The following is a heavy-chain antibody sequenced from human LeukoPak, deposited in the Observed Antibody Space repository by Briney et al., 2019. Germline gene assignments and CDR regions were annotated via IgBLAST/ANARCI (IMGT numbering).Heavy chain of an antibody. J-gene: IGHJ1*01. D-gene: IGHD6-13*01. Sequence: PSETLSLTCTVSGGSISSYYWSWIRQPPGKGLEWIGYMYYGGSTNYNPSLKSRVTISVDTSKNQFSLKLSSVTAADTAVYYCARDMEAAAVPYFQHWGQGTLVTVSS. CDR2: MYYGGST. CDR1: GGSISSYY. V-gene: IGHV4-59*01. CDR3: ARDMEAAAVPYFQH.